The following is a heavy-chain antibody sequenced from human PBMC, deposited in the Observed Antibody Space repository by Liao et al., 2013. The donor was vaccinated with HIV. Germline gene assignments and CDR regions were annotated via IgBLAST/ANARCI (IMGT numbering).Heavy chain of an antibody. Sequence: QVQLQQWGAGLLKPSETLSLTCAVYGGSFSDYYWTWIRQPPGKGLEWIGEINHSGSTNYNPSLKSRVTISVDTSKNQFSLKLSSVTAADTAVYYCARSYYDILTGYVFDYWGQGTLVIVSS. J-gene: IGHJ4*02. CDR2: INHSGST. V-gene: IGHV4-34*01. D-gene: IGHD3-9*01. CDR1: GGSFSDYY. CDR3: ARSYYDILTGYVFDY.